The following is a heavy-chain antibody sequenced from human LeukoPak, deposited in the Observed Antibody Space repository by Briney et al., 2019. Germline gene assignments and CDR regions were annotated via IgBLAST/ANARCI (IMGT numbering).Heavy chain of an antibody. CDR1: GFTFSSSA. CDR3: ARGPTTDY. D-gene: IGHD5-12*01. Sequence: GGSLRLSCAASGFTFSSSAMTWVRQAPGKGLQWVSSISSSNNIYYADSVKGRFTISRDNAKNSLYLQMNSLRAEDTAVYFCARGPTTDYWGQGTLVTVSS. CDR2: ISSSNNI. V-gene: IGHV3-21*01. J-gene: IGHJ4*02.